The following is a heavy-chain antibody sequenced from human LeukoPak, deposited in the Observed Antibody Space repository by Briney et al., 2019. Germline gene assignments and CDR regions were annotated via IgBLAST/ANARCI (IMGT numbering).Heavy chain of an antibody. CDR1: GVAISSSSYY. Sequence: SETLSLTCTVSGVAISSSSYYWGWIRQPPGKGLEWSGEINHSGSTNYNPSLKSRVTISVDTSNNQFSLKLSSVTAADTAVYYCARGFWNSGWLPSDYWGQGTLVTVSS. CDR3: ARGFWNSGWLPSDY. CDR2: INHSGST. D-gene: IGHD6-19*01. J-gene: IGHJ4*02. V-gene: IGHV4-39*07.